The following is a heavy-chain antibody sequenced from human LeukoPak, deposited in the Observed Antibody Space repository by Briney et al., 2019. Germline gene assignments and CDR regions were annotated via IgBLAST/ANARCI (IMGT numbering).Heavy chain of an antibody. Sequence: PSGTLSLTRTVSGGSINGYYWTWIRQPPGKGLEWIGYIYYSGSTNYNPSLKSRVTLSVHTSKNQFSLRLSSVTAADTAMYYCARRRLGDAFDVWGQGTMVAVSS. CDR3: ARRRLGDAFDV. J-gene: IGHJ3*01. CDR1: GGSINGYY. D-gene: IGHD3-16*01. V-gene: IGHV4-59*08. CDR2: IYYSGST.